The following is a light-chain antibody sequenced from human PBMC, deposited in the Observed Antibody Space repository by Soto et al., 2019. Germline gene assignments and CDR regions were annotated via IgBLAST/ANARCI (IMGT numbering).Light chain of an antibody. CDR2: GAS. V-gene: IGKV3-20*01. CDR3: QQYGNSPWT. CDR1: QRVGSSY. Sequence: DIVMTQSPLSLPVTPGEPASISCRSSQRVGSSYLAWYQHKPDQAPRLLIYGASGRATGTPDRFSGSGSGTDFSLTISRLEPEDFAVYYCQQYGNSPWTFGQGTKVDLK. J-gene: IGKJ1*01.